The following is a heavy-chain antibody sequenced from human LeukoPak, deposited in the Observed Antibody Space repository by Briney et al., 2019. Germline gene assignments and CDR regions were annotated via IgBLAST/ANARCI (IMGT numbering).Heavy chain of an antibody. CDR3: ARQEYCSGGSCYTWFDP. CDR2: IYPADSDI. D-gene: IGHD2-15*01. V-gene: IGHV5-51*01. Sequence: GESLQISCKGSGYSINNYWIGWVRQMPGKGLEWMGIIYPADSDIRYSPSFQGQVTTSADKSISTAYLQWSSLKASDTAMYYCARQEYCSGGSCYTWFDPWGQGTLVIVSS. CDR1: GYSINNYW. J-gene: IGHJ5*02.